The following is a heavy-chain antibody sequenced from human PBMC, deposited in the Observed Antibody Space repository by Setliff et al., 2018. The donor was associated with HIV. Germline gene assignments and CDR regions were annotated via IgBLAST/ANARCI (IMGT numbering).Heavy chain of an antibody. CDR2: IYHHGTT. D-gene: IGHD4-17*01. J-gene: IGHJ6*02. V-gene: IGHV4-38-2*01. CDR1: GYSISSGYY. Sequence: SETLSLTCAVPGYSISSGYYWGWIRQPPGEGLEWIGNIYHHGTTYYYPSLKGRVTISLDTSNNQFSLNLNSVTAADTAVYYCARGGPTVAFGLDVWGQGTTVTVSS. CDR3: ARGGPTVAFGLDV.